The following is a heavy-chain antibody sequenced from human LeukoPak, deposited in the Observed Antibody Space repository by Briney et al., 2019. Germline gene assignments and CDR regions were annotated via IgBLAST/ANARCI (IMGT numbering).Heavy chain of an antibody. CDR1: GFTFSSYW. CDR2: INKDGGEK. Sequence: GGSLRLSCAASGFTFSSYWMSWVRQAPGKGLEWVANINKDGGEKYYVDSVKGRFTISRDNSKNTLYLQMNSLRVEDTAVYYCARESAVTMADYGMDVWGQGTTVTVSS. J-gene: IGHJ6*02. D-gene: IGHD4-17*01. V-gene: IGHV3-7*01. CDR3: ARESAVTMADYGMDV.